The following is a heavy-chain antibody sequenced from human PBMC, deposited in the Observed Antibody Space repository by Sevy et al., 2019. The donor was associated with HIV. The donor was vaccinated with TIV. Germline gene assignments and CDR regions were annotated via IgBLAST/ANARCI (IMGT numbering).Heavy chain of an antibody. V-gene: IGHV3-74*01. CDR3: ARGSRGTFGS. J-gene: IGHJ4*02. CDR2: INSDGESI. D-gene: IGHD1-26*01. CDR1: GFTFTSDW. Sequence: GGSLRLSCAASGFTFTSDWMHWVRHPPGKGLVWVSHINSDGESIRYADSVKGRFTTSRDNAKNTLYLQMNNLRAEDTAVYYCARGSRGTFGSWGQGTLITVSS.